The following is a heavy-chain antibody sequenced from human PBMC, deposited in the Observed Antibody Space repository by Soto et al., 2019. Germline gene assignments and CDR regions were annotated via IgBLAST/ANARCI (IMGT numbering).Heavy chain of an antibody. CDR3: ARGTPSEGFLEWSYYYYYYMEV. J-gene: IGHJ6*03. CDR1: GGTFSSYT. D-gene: IGHD3-3*01. Sequence: ASVKVSCKASGGTFSSYTISWVRQAPGQGLEWMGRIIPILGIANYAQKFQGRVTITADKSTSTAYMELSSLRSEDTAVYYCARGTPSEGFLEWSYYYYYYMEVWGKGTTVTVSS. V-gene: IGHV1-69*02. CDR2: IIPILGIA.